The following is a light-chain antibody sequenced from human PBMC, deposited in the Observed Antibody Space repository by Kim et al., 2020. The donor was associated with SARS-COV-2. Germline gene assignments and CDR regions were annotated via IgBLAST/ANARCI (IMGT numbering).Light chain of an antibody. CDR3: QQYGDPART. CDR2: TAS. Sequence: APGERATLACRASQSVRSNYLAWYQQKPGQAPRLLIYTASTRASGIPDRFSGSGSGTYFTLTISRLEPGDFAVYYCQQYGDPARTFGQETKVDIK. CDR1: QSVRSNY. J-gene: IGKJ1*01. V-gene: IGKV3-20*01.